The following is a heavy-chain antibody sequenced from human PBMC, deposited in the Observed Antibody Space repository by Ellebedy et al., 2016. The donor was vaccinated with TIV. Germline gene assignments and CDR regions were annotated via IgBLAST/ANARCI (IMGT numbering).Heavy chain of an antibody. D-gene: IGHD6-19*01. J-gene: IGHJ3*02. CDR2: FYYSGTT. V-gene: IGHV4-39*01. CDR1: GGSISKTSYY. CDR3: VRRGGWSGAFDI. Sequence: MPSETLSLTCIVFGGSISKTSYYWGWIRQSPGKGLEWLGNFYYSGTTYIRPSLKSRASISVDASNNQFSLKLSSVTAADTAVYYCVRRGGWSGAFDIWGQGTMITVSS.